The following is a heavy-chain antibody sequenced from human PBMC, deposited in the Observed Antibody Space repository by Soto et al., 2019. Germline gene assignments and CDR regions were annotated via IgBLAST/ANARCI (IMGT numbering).Heavy chain of an antibody. CDR1: GGSFSGYY. V-gene: IGHV4-34*01. CDR2: INHSGST. Sequence: SETLSLTCAVYGGSFSGYYWSWIRQPPGKGLEWIGEINHSGSTNYNPSLKSRVTISVDTSKNQFPLKLSSVTAADTAVYYCARGTPITTFGIWGQGTMVTVSS. CDR3: ARGTPITTFGI. J-gene: IGHJ3*02. D-gene: IGHD3-3*01.